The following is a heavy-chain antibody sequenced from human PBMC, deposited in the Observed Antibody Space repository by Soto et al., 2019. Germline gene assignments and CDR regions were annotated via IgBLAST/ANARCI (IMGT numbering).Heavy chain of an antibody. D-gene: IGHD3-10*01. J-gene: IGHJ6*02. V-gene: IGHV5-51*01. CDR1: GYSFTSYW. Sequence: LGESLKISCKGSGYSFTSYWIGWVRQMPGKGLEWMGIIYPGDSDTRYSPSFQGQVTISADKSISTAYLQWNSLKASDTAIYYCARPRSGSYRLDYYGMDVWGQGTTVTVSS. CDR2: IYPGDSDT. CDR3: ARPRSGSYRLDYYGMDV.